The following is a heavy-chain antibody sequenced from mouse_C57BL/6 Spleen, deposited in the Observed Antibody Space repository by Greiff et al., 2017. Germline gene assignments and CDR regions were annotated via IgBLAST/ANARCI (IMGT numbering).Heavy chain of an antibody. CDR2: IYPGDGDT. J-gene: IGHJ4*01. V-gene: IGHV1-80*01. Sequence: QVQLQQSGAELVKPGASVKISCKASGYAFSSYWMNWVKQRPGKGLEWIGQIYPGDGDTNYNGKFKGKATLTADKSSSTAYVQLSSLTSDDSAVYFCAREGGLRRNYAMDYWGQGTSVTVSS. D-gene: IGHD2-4*01. CDR1: GYAFSSYW. CDR3: AREGGLRRNYAMDY.